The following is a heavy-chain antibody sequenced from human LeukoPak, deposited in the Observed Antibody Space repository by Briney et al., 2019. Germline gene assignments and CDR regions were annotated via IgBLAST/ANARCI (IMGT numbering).Heavy chain of an antibody. D-gene: IGHD1-1*01. CDR1: GRSISSYY. Sequence: SETLSLTSTVSGRSISSYYWSWIRQPPGKGLEWIGYIYYSGSTNYNPSLKSRVTISVDTSNNQFSLKVNSVTAADTAVYYCARDAGHQLSRRNYYAMDVWGQGTTVTVSS. V-gene: IGHV4-59*12. CDR3: ARDAGHQLSRRNYYAMDV. J-gene: IGHJ6*02. CDR2: IYYSGST.